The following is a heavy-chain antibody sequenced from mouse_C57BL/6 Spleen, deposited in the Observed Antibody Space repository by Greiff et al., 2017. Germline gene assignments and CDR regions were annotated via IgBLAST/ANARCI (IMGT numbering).Heavy chain of an antibody. J-gene: IGHJ1*03. V-gene: IGHV1-18*01. CDR2: INPNNGGT. CDR3: ARRGGTHWYFDV. CDR1: GYTFTDYN. Sequence: SGPELVKPGASVKIPCKASGYTFTDYNMDWVKQSHGKSLEWIGDINPNNGGTIYNQKFKGKATLTVDKSSSTAYMERRSLTSEDTAVYYCARRGGTHWYFDVWGTGTTVTVSS. D-gene: IGHD3-3*01.